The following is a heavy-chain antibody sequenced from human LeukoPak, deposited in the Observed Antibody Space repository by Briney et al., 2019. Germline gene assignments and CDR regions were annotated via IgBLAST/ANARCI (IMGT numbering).Heavy chain of an antibody. CDR2: ISNSGST. Sequence: SETLSLTCTVSGGSIGGNSYWSWIRQPPGKGPEWIGHISNSGSTYYSPSLSSRVTISLDTSKNQFSLKLSSVTAADTAVYYCARVAATIALWGQGTLVTVSS. V-gene: IGHV4-59*12. J-gene: IGHJ4*02. CDR3: ARVAATIAL. CDR1: GGSIGGNSY. D-gene: IGHD5-12*01.